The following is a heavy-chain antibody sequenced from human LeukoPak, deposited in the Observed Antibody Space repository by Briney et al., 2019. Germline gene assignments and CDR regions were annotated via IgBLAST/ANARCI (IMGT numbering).Heavy chain of an antibody. V-gene: IGHV3-23*01. CDR3: AKVSESNYDILTGYYTPYYFDY. Sequence: GGSLRLSCAASGFTFSISAMSWVRQAPGKGLEWVSGISDSGGSTFYADSVKGRFTISRDNSKNILYLQMNSLRADDTAVYYCAKVSESNYDILTGYYTPYYFDYWGQGTLVTVSS. CDR1: GFTFSISA. J-gene: IGHJ4*02. CDR2: ISDSGGST. D-gene: IGHD3-9*01.